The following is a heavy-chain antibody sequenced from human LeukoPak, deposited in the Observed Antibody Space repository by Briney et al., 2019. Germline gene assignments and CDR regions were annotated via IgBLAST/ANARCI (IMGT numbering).Heavy chain of an antibody. D-gene: IGHD3-10*01. J-gene: IGHJ6*03. Sequence: SETLSLTCAVYGGSFSGYYWSWIRQPPGKGLEWIGEINHSGSTNYNPSLKSRVTISVDTSKNQFSLKLSSVTAADTAVYYCARGTEARGVYYYMDVWGKGTTVTVSS. CDR1: GGSFSGYY. CDR2: INHSGST. CDR3: ARGTEARGVYYYMDV. V-gene: IGHV4-34*01.